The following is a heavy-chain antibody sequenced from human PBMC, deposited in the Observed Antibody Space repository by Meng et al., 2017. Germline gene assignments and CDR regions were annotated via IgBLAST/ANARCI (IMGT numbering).Heavy chain of an antibody. J-gene: IGHJ3*02. CDR1: GFTLSSYA. D-gene: IGHD6-6*01. V-gene: IGHV3-30*01. CDR3: AAEYSSSSAFDI. Sequence: QVQLVEAGGGVVQPGRSLRLSCAASGFTLSSYAMHWVRQAPGKGLEWVAVISYDGSNKYYADSVKGRFTISRDNSKNTLYLQMNSLRAEDTAVYYCAAEYSSSSAFDIWGQGTMVTVSS. CDR2: ISYDGSNK.